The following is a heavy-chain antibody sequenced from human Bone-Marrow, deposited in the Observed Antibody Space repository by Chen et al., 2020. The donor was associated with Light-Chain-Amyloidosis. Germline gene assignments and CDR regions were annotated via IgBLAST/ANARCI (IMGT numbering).Heavy chain of an antibody. CDR2: INTANGYT. J-gene: IGHJ6*02. CDR3: ARTPDATHYYYGMDV. D-gene: IGHD2-15*01. CDR1: GYSFTNYV. Sequence: QVQLVQSGAEVKKPGASVKVSCKASGYSFTNYVIHWVRQAPGQRLEWMGWINTANGYTKYSQKFQGRVTINRVTSASTAYMEVSSLRFEDTAVYYCARTPDATHYYYGMDVWGQGTTVTVSS. V-gene: IGHV1-3*04.